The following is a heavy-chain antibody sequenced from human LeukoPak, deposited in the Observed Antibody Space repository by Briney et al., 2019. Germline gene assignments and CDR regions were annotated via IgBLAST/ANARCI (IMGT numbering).Heavy chain of an antibody. Sequence: GGSLRLSCAASGFTFGSCWMNWVRQTPGKGLEWVANINQDGSQKFYVDSVKGRFTISRDNANNSLYLQMNSLRAEDTAVYYCVKDAPNGSIDYWGQGTLVTVSS. CDR2: INQDGSQK. CDR1: GFTFGSCW. V-gene: IGHV3-7*01. CDR3: VKDAPNGSIDY. D-gene: IGHD2/OR15-2a*01. J-gene: IGHJ4*02.